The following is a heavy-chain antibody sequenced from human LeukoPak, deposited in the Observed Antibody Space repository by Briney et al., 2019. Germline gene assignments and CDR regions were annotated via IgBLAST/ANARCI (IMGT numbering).Heavy chain of an antibody. V-gene: IGHV3-7*01. J-gene: IGHJ4*02. Sequence: GGSPRLSCAASGFTFSSYGMHWVRQAPGKGLEWVANIDQDGSAKYYVDSVKGRFTFSRDNAMNSLFLQMNSLRAEDTAVYYCARDVHGGAFDYWGQGTLVTVSS. CDR1: GFTFSSYG. CDR2: IDQDGSAK. D-gene: IGHD4-23*01. CDR3: ARDVHGGAFDY.